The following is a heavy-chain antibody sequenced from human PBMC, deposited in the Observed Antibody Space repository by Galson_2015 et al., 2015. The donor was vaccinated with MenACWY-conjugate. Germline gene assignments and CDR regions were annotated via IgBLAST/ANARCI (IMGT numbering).Heavy chain of an antibody. D-gene: IGHD2-15*01. CDR3: ARGAGYCSAGTCYRYFDF. J-gene: IGHJ4*02. V-gene: IGHV3-23*01. Sequence: YYATSVKGRFTISRDNSKNTLYLHMTSLRAEDTAVYYCARGAGYCSAGTCYRYFDFWGQGALVTVSS.